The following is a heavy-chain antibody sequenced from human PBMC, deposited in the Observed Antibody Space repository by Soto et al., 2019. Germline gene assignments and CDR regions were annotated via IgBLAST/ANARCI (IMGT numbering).Heavy chain of an antibody. J-gene: IGHJ4*02. D-gene: IGHD6-19*01. CDR3: ARIGGWYDIDF. CDR2: IFYNGTA. Sequence: SETLSLTCSVSGGSVSSGSFHWSWIRQPPGKGLQFIGSIFYNGTANYSPSLKNRVSISIDTSQSQFFLQLISVAAADTAVYYCARIGGWYDIDFWGQGSLVT. CDR1: GGSVSSGSFH. V-gene: IGHV4-61*01.